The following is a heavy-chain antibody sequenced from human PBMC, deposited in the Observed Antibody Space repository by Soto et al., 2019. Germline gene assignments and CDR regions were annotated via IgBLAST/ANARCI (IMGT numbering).Heavy chain of an antibody. V-gene: IGHV3-7*01. CDR1: GFTLSNFW. J-gene: IGHJ3*02. CDR3: LGPTFAFDI. Sequence: EVQLVESGGDLAQPGGSLRLSCAASGFTLSNFWVNWVRQAPGKGLEWVANIKQGGIEKNYVDSVKGRFTISRYDTNNSLFLQMNNLRAEDTAVYYCLGPTFAFDIWGRGTTVTFSS. D-gene: IGHD7-27*01. CDR2: IKQGGIEK.